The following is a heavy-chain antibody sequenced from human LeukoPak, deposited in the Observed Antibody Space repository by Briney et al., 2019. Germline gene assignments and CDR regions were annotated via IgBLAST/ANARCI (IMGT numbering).Heavy chain of an antibody. CDR2: ISWNSGSI. D-gene: IGHD1-26*01. CDR3: AKVGATQDF. Sequence: GRSLRLSCAASGFTFDDYAMHWVRQAPGKGLEWVSGISWNSGSIGYADSVKGRFTISRDNSQNTLYLQMNSLRAEDTAVYYCAKVGATQDFWGQGTLVTVSS. V-gene: IGHV3-9*01. J-gene: IGHJ4*02. CDR1: GFTFDDYA.